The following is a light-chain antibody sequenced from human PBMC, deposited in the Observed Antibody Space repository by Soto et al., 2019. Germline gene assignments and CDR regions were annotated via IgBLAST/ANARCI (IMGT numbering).Light chain of an antibody. CDR3: QQYNDWPLT. V-gene: IGKV3-15*01. CDR2: GAF. Sequence: IVMTQYPSTLSWSPGERVTLSCRASQSVSSNLAWYQQKPGQAPSLLIYGAFTRASGIPARFSGTGSGTEFTLTISSLQSEDFALYYCQQYNDWPLTVGQGGKVAI. J-gene: IGKJ1*01. CDR1: QSVSSN.